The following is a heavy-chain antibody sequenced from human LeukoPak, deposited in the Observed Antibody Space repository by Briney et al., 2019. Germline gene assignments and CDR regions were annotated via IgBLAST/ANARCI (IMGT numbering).Heavy chain of an antibody. CDR2: IRYDGSNK. V-gene: IGHV3-30*02. CDR1: GFTFSTYG. CDR3: ARSRGRLSPYCSGGSCYFYFDY. Sequence: GGSLRLSCAPSGFTFSTYGMHWVRQAPGKGLEWVAFIRYDGSNKYYADSVKGRFTISRDNAKNSLYLQMNSLRAEDTAVYYCARSRGRLSPYCSGGSCYFYFDYWGQGTLVTVSS. D-gene: IGHD2-15*01. J-gene: IGHJ4*02.